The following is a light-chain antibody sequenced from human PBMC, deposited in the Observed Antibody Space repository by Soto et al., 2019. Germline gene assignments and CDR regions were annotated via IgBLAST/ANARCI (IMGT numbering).Light chain of an antibody. J-gene: IGKJ2*01. CDR3: QQDNNSPGYT. CDR1: QSVTSRY. CDR2: GAS. Sequence: EIVLTQSPGTLSLSPGERATLSCKASQSVTSRYLAWYQQQPGQAPRLLIYGASSRATGIPDRFSGSWSGTDVTLTSSRLEPEDSAVYFCQQDNNSPGYTLGQGTRLEIK. V-gene: IGKV3-20*01.